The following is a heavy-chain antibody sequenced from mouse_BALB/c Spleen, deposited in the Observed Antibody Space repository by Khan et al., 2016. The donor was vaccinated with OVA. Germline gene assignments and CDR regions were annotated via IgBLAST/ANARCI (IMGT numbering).Heavy chain of an antibody. Sequence: QVRLQQSGAELVRPGASVKLSCKTSGYIFTSYWIHWVKQRSGQGLEWIARIYPGTDNTYYNETVKDQAKLTADKSSSTAYMQLSSLKSEDSAVYVCAREEALYYFDYWGQGTTLTVSS. V-gene: IGHV1S132*01. CDR2: IYPGTDNT. J-gene: IGHJ2*01. D-gene: IGHD3-2*02. CDR1: GYIFTSYW. CDR3: AREEALYYFDY.